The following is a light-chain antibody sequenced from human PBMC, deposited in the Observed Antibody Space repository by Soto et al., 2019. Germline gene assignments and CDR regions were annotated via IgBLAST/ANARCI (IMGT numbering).Light chain of an antibody. CDR2: DAS. Sequence: DIQMTQSPSSLSASVGDRVTITCQASQGVSRSLNWYQQKPGKAPKLLIYDASNLETGVPSRFSGSGSGTDFTFTISSLQPEDTATYYCHQYDNLLFTFGPGTTVDIK. J-gene: IGKJ3*01. V-gene: IGKV1-33*01. CDR1: QGVSRS. CDR3: HQYDNLLFT.